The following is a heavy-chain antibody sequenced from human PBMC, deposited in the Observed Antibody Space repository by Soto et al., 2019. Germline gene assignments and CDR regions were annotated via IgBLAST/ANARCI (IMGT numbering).Heavy chain of an antibody. J-gene: IGHJ4*02. CDR3: TLRRWPIDY. CDR1: GFSLSTSGVG. Sequence: QITLKESGPTLVKPTQTLTLTCTFSGFSLSTSGVGVGWIRQPPGKALEWLALIYWDDDKRYSPSLKSRLTITKDPSKNQVVLTMANMDRVDTASYFCTLRRWPIDYWGQGTLVTVSS. CDR2: IYWDDDK. V-gene: IGHV2-5*02. D-gene: IGHD2-15*01.